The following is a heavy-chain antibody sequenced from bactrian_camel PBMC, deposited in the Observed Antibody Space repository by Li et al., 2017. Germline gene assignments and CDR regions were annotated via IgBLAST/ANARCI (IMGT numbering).Heavy chain of an antibody. CDR3: TKGMYDSWLSDF. CDR1: GCTFSTYA. D-gene: IGHD1*01. J-gene: IGHJ4*01. V-gene: IGHV3S31*01. CDR2: ITSSGGTP. Sequence: VQLVESGGGLVQPGGSLRLSCAASGCTFSTYAMSWVRQAPGKGLEWVSLITSSGGTPLYADSVKGRFTISRDDAKNTLYLQLNSLKIEDTAMYYCTKGMYDSWLSDFWGQGTQVTVS.